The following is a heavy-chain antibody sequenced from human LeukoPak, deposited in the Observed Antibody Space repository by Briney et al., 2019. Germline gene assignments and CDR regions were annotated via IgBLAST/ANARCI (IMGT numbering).Heavy chain of an antibody. CDR1: GGSISNFY. D-gene: IGHD3-22*01. V-gene: IGHV4-59*08. J-gene: IGHJ4*02. CDR3: ARHYFDGNGNFDY. CDR2: IYYSGST. Sequence: SETLSLTCAVSGGSISNFYWSWIRQPPGKGLEWIGYIYYSGSTNYNPSLKSRVTISVDMSKNQFSLKLSSVTAADTAVYYCARHYFDGNGNFDYWGQGTLVTVSS.